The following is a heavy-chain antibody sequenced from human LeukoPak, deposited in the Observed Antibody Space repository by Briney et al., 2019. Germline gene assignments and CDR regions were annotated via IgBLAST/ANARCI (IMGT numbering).Heavy chain of an antibody. CDR3: ARDIVVVPAAKNYYYYYGMDV. J-gene: IGHJ6*02. Sequence: VASVKVSCKASGYTFTSYGISWVRQAPGQGLEWMGWISAYNGNTNYAQKLQGRVTMTTDTSTSTAYMELRSLRSDDTAVYYCARDIVVVPAAKNYYYYYGMDVWGQGTTVTVSS. CDR2: ISAYNGNT. D-gene: IGHD2-2*01. V-gene: IGHV1-18*01. CDR1: GYTFTSYG.